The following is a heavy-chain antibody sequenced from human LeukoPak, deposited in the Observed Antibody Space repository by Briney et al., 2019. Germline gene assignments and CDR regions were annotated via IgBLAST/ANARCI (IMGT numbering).Heavy chain of an antibody. D-gene: IGHD3-22*01. CDR3: ASGVYYDSSGYSFEY. CDR2: IIPIFGTA. Sequence: SVKVSCKVSGYTLTDLSMHWLRQDPGQGLEWMGGIIPIFGTANYAQKFQGRVTITADESTSTAYMELSSLRSEDTAVYYCASGVYYDSSGYSFEYWGQGTLVTVSS. CDR1: GYTLTDLS. J-gene: IGHJ4*02. V-gene: IGHV1-69*13.